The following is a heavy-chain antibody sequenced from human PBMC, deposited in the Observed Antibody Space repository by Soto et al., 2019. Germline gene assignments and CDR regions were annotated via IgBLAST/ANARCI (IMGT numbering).Heavy chain of an antibody. Sequence: SVKVSCKASGGTFSSYAISWVRQAPGQGREWMGGIIPIFGTANYAQKFQGRVTITADESTSTAYMELSSRRSEDTAVYYCARDRSITGTENWFDPWGQGTLVTVS. CDR3: ARDRSITGTENWFDP. V-gene: IGHV1-69*13. CDR2: IIPIFGTA. CDR1: GGTFSSYA. D-gene: IGHD1-7*01. J-gene: IGHJ5*02.